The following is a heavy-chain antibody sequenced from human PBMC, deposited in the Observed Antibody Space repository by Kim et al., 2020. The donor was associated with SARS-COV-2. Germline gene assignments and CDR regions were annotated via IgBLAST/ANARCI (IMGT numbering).Heavy chain of an antibody. J-gene: IGHJ4*02. CDR3: AKARGGYYQMPTFDY. CDR1: GFTFGDYA. Sequence: GGSLRLSCAASGFTFGDYAMHWVRQAPGKGLEWVSGISWNSGSIGYADSVKGRFTISRDNAKNSLYLQMNSLRAEDTALYYCAKARGGYYQMPTFDYWGQGTLVTVSS. D-gene: IGHD3-22*01. CDR2: ISWNSGSI. V-gene: IGHV3-9*01.